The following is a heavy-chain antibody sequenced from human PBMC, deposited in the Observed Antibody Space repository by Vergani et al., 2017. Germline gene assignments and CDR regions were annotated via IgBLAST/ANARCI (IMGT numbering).Heavy chain of an antibody. D-gene: IGHD3-22*01. CDR3: ARAGDSSGLPTHWFDP. V-gene: IGHV5-10-1*03. CDR2: IYYSGST. CDR1: GYSFTSYW. J-gene: IGHJ5*02. Sequence: EVQLVQSGAEVKKPGESLRISCKGSGYSFTSYWISWVRQMPGKGLEWIGYIYYSGSTYYNPSLKSRVTISVDTSKNQFSLKLSSVTAADTAVYYCARAGDSSGLPTHWFDPWGQGTLVTVSS.